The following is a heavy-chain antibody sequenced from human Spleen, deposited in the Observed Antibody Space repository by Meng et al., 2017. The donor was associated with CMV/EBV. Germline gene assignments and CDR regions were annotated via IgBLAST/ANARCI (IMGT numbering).Heavy chain of an antibody. CDR3: ARLKSSTSSYYYYYGMDV. V-gene: IGHV4-34*01. CDR2: INHSGST. D-gene: IGHD2-2*01. Sequence: GSLRLSCAVYGGSFSGYYWSWIRQPPGKGLEWIGEINHSGSTNYNPSLKSRVTISVDTSKNQFSLKLSSVTAADTAVYYCARLKSSTSSYYYYYGMDVWGQGTTVTVSS. J-gene: IGHJ6*02. CDR1: GGSFSGYY.